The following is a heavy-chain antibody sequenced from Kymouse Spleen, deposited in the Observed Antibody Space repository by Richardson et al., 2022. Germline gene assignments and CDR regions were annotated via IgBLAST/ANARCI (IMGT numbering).Heavy chain of an antibody. CDR1: GGSISSSSYY. D-gene: IGHD2-21*02. CDR2: IYYSGST. CDR3: ARRGAYCGGDCYSDAFDI. J-gene: IGHJ3*02. V-gene: IGHV4-39*01. Sequence: QLQLQESGPGLVKPSETLSLTCTVSGGSISSSSYYWGWIRQPPGKGLEWIGSIYYSGSTYYNPSLKSRVTISVDTSKNQFSLKLSSVTAADTAVYYCARRGAYCGGDCYSDAFDIWGQGTMVTVSS.